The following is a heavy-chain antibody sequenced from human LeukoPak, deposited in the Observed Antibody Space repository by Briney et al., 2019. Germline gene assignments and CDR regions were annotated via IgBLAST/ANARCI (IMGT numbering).Heavy chain of an antibody. Sequence: QPGGSLRLSCAASGFTFDDYAMHWVRQAPGKGLEWVSLISGDGGSTYYADSVKGRFTISRDNSKNSLYLQMNSLSTEDTALYYCAKGGSGWSYYFDFWGQGTLVTVSS. D-gene: IGHD6-19*01. CDR1: GFTFDDYA. CDR2: ISGDGGST. J-gene: IGHJ4*02. CDR3: AKGGSGWSYYFDF. V-gene: IGHV3-43*02.